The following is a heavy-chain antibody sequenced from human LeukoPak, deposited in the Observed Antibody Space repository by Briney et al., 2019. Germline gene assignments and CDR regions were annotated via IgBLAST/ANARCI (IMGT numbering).Heavy chain of an antibody. Sequence: QSGGSLRLSCAAAGFTFSSYAMHWVRQVAGKGLEWVSGISGSGESKFYADSVKGRFTVSRDNSKNTLYLQMNSLRVEDTAVYYCARGGYNWDTDAGWFDPWGQGTLVTVSS. CDR2: ISGSGESK. V-gene: IGHV3-23*01. CDR1: GFTFSSYA. D-gene: IGHD1/OR15-1a*01. CDR3: ARGGYNWDTDAGWFDP. J-gene: IGHJ5*02.